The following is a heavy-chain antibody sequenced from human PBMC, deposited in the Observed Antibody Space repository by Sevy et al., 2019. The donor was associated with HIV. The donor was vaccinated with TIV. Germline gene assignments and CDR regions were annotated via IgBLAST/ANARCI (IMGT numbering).Heavy chain of an antibody. Sequence: GGSLRISCAASGFTFNIYSMNWVRQAPGKGLEWVSSISGSSSYIFYADSVKGRFTISRDNAKNSLYLQMNSLRAEDTVVYYCARGRGDPRADCFDYRGQGTLVTVSS. CDR3: ARGRGDPRADCFDY. J-gene: IGHJ4*02. V-gene: IGHV3-21*01. CDR2: ISGSSSYI. D-gene: IGHD2-21*02. CDR1: GFTFNIYS.